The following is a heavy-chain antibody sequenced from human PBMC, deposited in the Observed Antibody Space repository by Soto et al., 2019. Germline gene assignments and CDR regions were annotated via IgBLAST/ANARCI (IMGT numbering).Heavy chain of an antibody. CDR3: ARDVRDIVVVPAAIGYGMDV. J-gene: IGHJ6*02. CDR2: INPNSGGT. V-gene: IGHV1-2*04. Sequence: ASVKVSCKASGYTFTGYYMHWVRQAPGQGLEWMGWINPNSGGTNYAQKFQGWVSMTRDTSISTTYMELSRLRADDTAVYFCARDVRDIVVVPAAIGYGMDVWGQGTTVTVSS. D-gene: IGHD2-2*02. CDR1: GYTFTGYY.